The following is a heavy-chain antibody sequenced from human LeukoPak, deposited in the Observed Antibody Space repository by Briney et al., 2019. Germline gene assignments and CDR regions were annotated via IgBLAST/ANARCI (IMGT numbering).Heavy chain of an antibody. V-gene: IGHV1-69*05. J-gene: IGHJ4*02. CDR3: ALRKVSMNNFDY. D-gene: IGHD1-14*01. CDR1: GGTFSSYA. CDR2: IIPIFGTA. Sequence: SVKVSCKASGGTFSSYAISWVRQAPGQGLEWMGGIIPIFGTANYAQKFQGRVTITTDESASTAYMELSSLRSEDTAVYYCALRKVSMNNFDYWGQGTLVTVSS.